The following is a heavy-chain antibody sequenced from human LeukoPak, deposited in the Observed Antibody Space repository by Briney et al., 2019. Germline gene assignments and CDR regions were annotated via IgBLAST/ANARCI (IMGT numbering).Heavy chain of an antibody. CDR1: GGSISSYY. D-gene: IGHD2-2*01. Sequence: SETLSLTCTVSGGSISSYYWSWIRQPPGKGLEWIGYIYYSGSTNYNPSLKSRVTISVDTSKNQFSLKLSSVTAADTAVYYCASTLYCSSTSCYPPCGFDPSGQGTLVTVSS. V-gene: IGHV4-59*01. CDR2: IYYSGST. CDR3: ASTLYCSSTSCYPPCGFDP. J-gene: IGHJ5*02.